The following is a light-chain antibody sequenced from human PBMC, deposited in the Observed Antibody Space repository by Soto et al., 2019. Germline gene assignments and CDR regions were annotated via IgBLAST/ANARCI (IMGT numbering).Light chain of an antibody. V-gene: IGKV3-20*01. CDR2: GAS. Sequence: ESGWTQSPGTLSLPPGERATLSCRASQSVSSNYLAWYQQKPGQAPRLLIYGASTRATGIPDRFSGSGSGTDSTLTISRLEPEDSAVYYCQQYGSSPTWTFGQGTMV. CDR3: QQYGSSPTWT. J-gene: IGKJ1*01. CDR1: QSVSSNY.